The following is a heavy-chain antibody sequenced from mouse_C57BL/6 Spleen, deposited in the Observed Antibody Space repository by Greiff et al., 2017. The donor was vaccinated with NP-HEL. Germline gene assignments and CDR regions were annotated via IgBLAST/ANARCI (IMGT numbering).Heavy chain of an antibody. Sequence: EVKLVESGGGLVKPGGSLKLSCAASGFTFSDYGMHWVRQAPEKGLEWVAYISSGSSTIYYADTVKGRFTISRDNAKYTLFLQMTSLRSEDTAMYYCARHYGSSYAMDYWGQGTSVTVSS. CDR1: GFTFSDYG. CDR3: ARHYGSSYAMDY. J-gene: IGHJ4*01. V-gene: IGHV5-17*01. CDR2: ISSGSSTI. D-gene: IGHD1-1*01.